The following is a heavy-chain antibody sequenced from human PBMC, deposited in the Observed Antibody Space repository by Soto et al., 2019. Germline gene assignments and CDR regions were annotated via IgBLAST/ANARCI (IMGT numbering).Heavy chain of an antibody. Sequence: GVSLRLSCAASGFTFSNYSLSWVRQAPGKGLEWVSVMICGGRTYYADCVKGRFTISSDTSKNTLYLQMNSLRADDTAVFYCAKALQYSSSRDYFYYGMDVWGQGTTVTVSS. D-gene: IGHD6-6*01. J-gene: IGHJ6*02. V-gene: IGHV3-23*01. CDR1: GFTFSNYS. CDR3: AKALQYSSSRDYFYYGMDV. CDR2: MICGGRT.